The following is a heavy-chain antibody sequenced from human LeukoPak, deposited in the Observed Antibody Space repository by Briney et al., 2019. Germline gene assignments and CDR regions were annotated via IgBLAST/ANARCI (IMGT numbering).Heavy chain of an antibody. CDR1: GFTFSSYW. Sequence: GGSLRLSCAASGFTFSSYWMHWVRQAPGKGLVWVSRINSDGSSTSYADSVKGRFTISRDNAKNTLYLQMNSLRAEDTAVYYCARDRESSGWYRPRGSNPNWFDPWGQGTLVTVSS. V-gene: IGHV3-74*01. CDR3: ARDRESSGWYRPRGSNPNWFDP. D-gene: IGHD6-19*01. J-gene: IGHJ5*02. CDR2: INSDGSST.